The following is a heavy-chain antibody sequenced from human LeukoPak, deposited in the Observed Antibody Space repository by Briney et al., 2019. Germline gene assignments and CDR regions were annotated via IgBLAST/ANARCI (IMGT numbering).Heavy chain of an antibody. V-gene: IGHV4-59*01. CDR2: IYYSGST. D-gene: IGHD5-24*01. J-gene: IGHJ4*02. Sequence: KPSETLSLTCTVSGGSISSYYWSWIRLPPGKGLEWIGYIYYSGSTNYNPSLKSRVTISVDTSKNQFSLKLSSVTAADTAVYYCARVRSRDGYLYFDYWGQGTLVTVSS. CDR3: ARVRSRDGYLYFDY. CDR1: GGSISSYY.